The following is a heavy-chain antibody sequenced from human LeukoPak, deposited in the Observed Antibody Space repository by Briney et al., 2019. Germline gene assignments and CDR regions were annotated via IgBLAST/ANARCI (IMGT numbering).Heavy chain of an antibody. CDR1: GGSITSYY. V-gene: IGHV4-59*01. CDR2: MYYSGTT. D-gene: IGHD2-21*02. Sequence: SETLSLTRTVSGGSITSYYRSWIRQSPGKGLEWIGFMYYSGTTNYNPSLKSRVTISLGMSKNQFSLKLSSVTTADTAVYYCARLPMAVTPHVDYWGQGTLVTVSS. CDR3: ARLPMAVTPHVDY. J-gene: IGHJ4*02.